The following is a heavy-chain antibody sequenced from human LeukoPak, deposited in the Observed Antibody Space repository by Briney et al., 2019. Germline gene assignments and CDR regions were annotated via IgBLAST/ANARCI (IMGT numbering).Heavy chain of an antibody. CDR3: ARDGSGWYFLGSAFDI. CDR2: INPNSGGT. CDR1: GYTFTGYY. V-gene: IGHV1-2*02. D-gene: IGHD6-19*01. J-gene: IGHJ3*02. Sequence: ASVKVSCKASGYTFTGYYMHWVRQAPGRGLEWMGWINPNSGGTNYAQKFQGRVTMTRDTSISTAYMELSRLRSDDTAVYYCARDGSGWYFLGSAFDIWGQGTMVTVSS.